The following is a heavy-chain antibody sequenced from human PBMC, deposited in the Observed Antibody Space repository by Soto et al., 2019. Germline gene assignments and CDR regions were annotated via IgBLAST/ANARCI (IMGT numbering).Heavy chain of an antibody. J-gene: IGHJ6*02. D-gene: IGHD6-13*01. CDR1: GGSISSSNW. CDR2: IYHSGST. Sequence: SETLSLTCAVSGGSISSSNWWSWVRQPPGKGLEWIGEIYHSGSTNYNPSLKSRVTISVDKSKNQFSLKLSSVTAADTAVYYCARAGVGYSSSWYDYHYYGMDAWGQGTTVTVSS. V-gene: IGHV4-4*02. CDR3: ARAGVGYSSSWYDYHYYGMDA.